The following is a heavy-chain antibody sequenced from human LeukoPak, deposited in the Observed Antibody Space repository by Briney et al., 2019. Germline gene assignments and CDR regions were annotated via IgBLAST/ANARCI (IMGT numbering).Heavy chain of an antibody. CDR2: ISSSSSTI. V-gene: IGHV3-48*01. CDR1: GFTFSSYS. D-gene: IGHD2-2*01. J-gene: IGHJ4*02. CDR3: ARDRRHCSSTSCYALPYYFDY. Sequence: GGSLRLSCAASGFTFSSYSMNWVRQAPGKGLEWVSYISSSSSTIYYADSVKGRFTISRDNAKNSLYLQMNSLRAEDTAVYYCARDRRHCSSTSCYALPYYFDYWGQGTLVTVSS.